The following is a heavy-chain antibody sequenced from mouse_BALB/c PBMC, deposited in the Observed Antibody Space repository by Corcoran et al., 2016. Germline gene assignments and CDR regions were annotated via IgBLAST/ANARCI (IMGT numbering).Heavy chain of an antibody. Sequence: QIQLVQSGPELKKPGETVRISCKASGYTFTTAGMQWVQKMPGKGLKWIGWINTHSGVPKYAEDFKGRFAFSLETSASTAYLQISNLKHEDTATYFCARKEGYYADYAMDYWGQGTSVTVSS. D-gene: IGHD2-3*01. CDR2: INTHSGVP. CDR3: ARKEGYYADYAMDY. CDR1: GYTFTTAG. V-gene: IGHV9-4*02. J-gene: IGHJ4*01.